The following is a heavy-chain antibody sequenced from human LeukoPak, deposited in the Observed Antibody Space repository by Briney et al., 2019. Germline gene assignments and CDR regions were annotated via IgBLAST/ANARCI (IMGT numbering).Heavy chain of an antibody. D-gene: IGHD5-12*01. V-gene: IGHV3-23*01. CDR1: GFSFSSYA. CDR3: AKGRVATIYFFDY. CDR2: ISVSGCST. J-gene: IGHJ4*01. Sequence: GGSLRLFCAASGFSFSSYAMGWVRQAPGKGLEWVSAISVSGCSTYYADSVKGRCTISRDNSKNTLYLQMNSLSAEDTAVYYCAKGRVATIYFFDYWGHGTLVTVSS.